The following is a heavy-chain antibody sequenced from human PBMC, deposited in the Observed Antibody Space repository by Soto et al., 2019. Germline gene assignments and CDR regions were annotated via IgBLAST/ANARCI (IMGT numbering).Heavy chain of an antibody. V-gene: IGHV4-31*03. D-gene: IGHD3-10*01. CDR1: GGSISSGGYY. CDR2: IYYSGGT. J-gene: IGHJ4*02. Sequence: SETLSLTCTVSGGSISSGGYYWSWIRQHPGKGLEWIGYIYYSGGTYYNPSLKSRVTISVDTSKNQFSLKLSSVTAADTAVYYCARVTMVKWYFDYWGQGTLVTVSS. CDR3: ARVTMVKWYFDY.